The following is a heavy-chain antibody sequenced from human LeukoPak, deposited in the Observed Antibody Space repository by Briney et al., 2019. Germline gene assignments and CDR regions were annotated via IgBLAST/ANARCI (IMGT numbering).Heavy chain of an antibody. CDR1: GDGVSSNSAA. CDR2: TYYRSKWYN. CDR3: ARDHGNDWYYYYGMDV. Sequence: SQTLSLTCAISGDGVSSNSAAWNWIRQSPSRGLEWLGRTYYRSKWYNDYAVSVKSRITINPDTSKNQFSLQLNSVTPEDTAVYYCARDHGNDWYYYYGMDVWGQGTTVTVSS. J-gene: IGHJ6*02. D-gene: IGHD1-1*01. V-gene: IGHV6-1*01.